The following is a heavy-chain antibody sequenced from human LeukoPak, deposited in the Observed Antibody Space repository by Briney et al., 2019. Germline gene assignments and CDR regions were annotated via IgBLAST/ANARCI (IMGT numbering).Heavy chain of an antibody. CDR1: GGSISSYY. CDR2: IYYSGST. J-gene: IGHJ6*03. V-gene: IGHV4-59*01. Sequence: SETLSLTCTVSGGSISSYYWSWIRQPPGKGLEWIGYIYYSGSTNYNPSLKSRVTISEDTSKNQFSLKLRSVTAADTAVYYCARTTEGYCRGRSCYSYYYYMDVWGKGTTVTVSS. CDR3: ARTTEGYCRGRSCYSYYYYMDV. D-gene: IGHD2-15*01.